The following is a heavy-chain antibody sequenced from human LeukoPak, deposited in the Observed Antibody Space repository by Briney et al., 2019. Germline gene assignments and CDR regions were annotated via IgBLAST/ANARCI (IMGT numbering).Heavy chain of an antibody. CDR1: GFTFDDYA. CDR3: AKGQKGGYYYYYGMDV. V-gene: IGHV3-9*01. Sequence: GGSLRLSCAASGFTFDDYAMHWVRQAPGKGLEWVSGISWNSGSIGYADAVKDRFTISRDNAKNSLYLQMNSLRAEDTALYYCAKGQKGGYYYYYGMDVWGQGTTVTVS. CDR2: ISWNSGSI. J-gene: IGHJ6*02. D-gene: IGHD3-16*01.